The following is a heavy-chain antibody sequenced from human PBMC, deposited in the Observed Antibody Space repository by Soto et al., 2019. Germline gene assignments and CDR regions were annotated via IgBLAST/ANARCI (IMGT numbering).Heavy chain of an antibody. J-gene: IGHJ5*02. CDR3: ASDVEKCTNGVCYTGAGNWFDP. Sequence: QVQLVQSGAEVKKPGASVKVSCKASGYTFTSYALHWVRQAPGQRLEWMGWINAGNVNTKYSQKFQGRVTITRDTSVSTAYMELCSLRSEDTPVYYCASDVEKCTNGVCYTGAGNWFDPWFQGTLVTVSS. D-gene: IGHD2-8*01. V-gene: IGHV1-3*01. CDR2: INAGNVNT. CDR1: GYTFTSYA.